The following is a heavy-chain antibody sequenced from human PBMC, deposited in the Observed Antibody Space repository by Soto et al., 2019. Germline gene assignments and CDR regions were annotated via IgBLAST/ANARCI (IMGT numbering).Heavy chain of an antibody. V-gene: IGHV3-43*01. CDR3: AKEMLAYCGGDCYYPDY. Sequence: EVQLVESGGVVVQPGGSLRLSCAASGFTFDDYTMHWVRQAPGKGLEWVSLISWDGGSTYSADSVKGRFTISRDNSKNSLYLQMNSLRPEDTALYYCAKEMLAYCGGDCYYPDYWGQGTLVTVSS. CDR2: ISWDGGST. CDR1: GFTFDDYT. D-gene: IGHD2-21*02. J-gene: IGHJ4*02.